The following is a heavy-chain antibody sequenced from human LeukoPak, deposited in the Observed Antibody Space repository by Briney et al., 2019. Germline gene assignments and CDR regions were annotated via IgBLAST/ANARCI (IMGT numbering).Heavy chain of an antibody. V-gene: IGHV4-59*02. CDR1: GGSVSDYY. D-gene: IGHD6-13*01. CDR2: LYYTGST. J-gene: IGHJ4*02. Sequence: WETLSLICTVCGGSVSDYYWSWIRQSPGKGLEWIGYLYYTGSTSYNPSLKSRVTISADTSKNQFSLKLNSVTAADTAVYYCARDAGSSWHNWGQGTLVTVSS. CDR3: ARDAGSSWHN.